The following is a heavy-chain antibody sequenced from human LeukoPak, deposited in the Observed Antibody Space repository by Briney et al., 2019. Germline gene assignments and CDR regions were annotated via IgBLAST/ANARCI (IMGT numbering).Heavy chain of an antibody. CDR3: ARVTHTELSTWFDP. CDR2: ISAYNGNT. D-gene: IGHD5-18*01. V-gene: IGHV1-18*01. J-gene: IGHJ5*02. CDR1: GYTFTSYG. Sequence: ASVKVSCKASGYTFTSYGITWVRQAPGQGLEWMGWISAYNGNTNYAQKLQGRVTMTTDTSTSTAYMELRSLRSDDTAVYYCARVTHTELSTWFDPWGQGTLVTVSS.